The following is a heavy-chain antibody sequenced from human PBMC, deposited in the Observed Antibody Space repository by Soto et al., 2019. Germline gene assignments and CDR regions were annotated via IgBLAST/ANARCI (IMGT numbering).Heavy chain of an antibody. CDR3: TTDLKWSGGDY. Sequence: EVQLVESGVGLVKPGGSLRLSCVVSGLTFRDAWVNWVRQAPGEGLEWVGRIRGTTNGGTTDYAAPVKGRFTILRDDSKNTVYLQSNSLKVEDTAIYHCTTDLKWSGGDYWRQGTLVSVSS. J-gene: IGHJ4*02. CDR2: IRGTTNGGTT. D-gene: IGHD3-10*01. V-gene: IGHV3-15*07. CDR1: GLTFRDAW.